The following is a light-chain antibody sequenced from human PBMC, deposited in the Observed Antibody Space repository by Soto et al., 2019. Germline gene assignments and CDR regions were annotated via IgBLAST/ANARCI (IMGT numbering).Light chain of an antibody. Sequence: DIQMTQSPSSLSASVGDRVTITCRASQSISSYLNWYQQKPGKAPKLLTYAASSLQSGVPSRFSGSGSGTDFTLTISSLQPEDFATYYCQQSYSTPHFGPGTKVDIK. CDR3: QQSYSTPH. J-gene: IGKJ3*01. CDR2: AAS. CDR1: QSISSY. V-gene: IGKV1-39*01.